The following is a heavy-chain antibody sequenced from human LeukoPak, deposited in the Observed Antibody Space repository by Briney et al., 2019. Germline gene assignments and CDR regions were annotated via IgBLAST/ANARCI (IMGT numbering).Heavy chain of an antibody. D-gene: IGHD6-19*01. CDR3: AKDAVAGTWLHY. CDR1: GFTFSSYA. Sequence: GGSLRLSCAASGFTFSSYAMSWVRQAPGKGLEWVSAISGSGGSTYYADSVKGRFTISRDNSKNSLYLQMSSLRGEDTAIYYCAKDAVAGTWLHYWGQGTLVTVSS. V-gene: IGHV3-23*01. J-gene: IGHJ4*02. CDR2: ISGSGGST.